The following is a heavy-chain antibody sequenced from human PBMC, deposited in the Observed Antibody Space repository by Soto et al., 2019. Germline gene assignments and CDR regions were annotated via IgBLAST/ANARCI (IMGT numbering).Heavy chain of an antibody. Sequence: SETLSLTCTVSGGSISSGGYYWSWIRQHPGKGLEWIGYIYYSGSTYYNPSLKSRVTISVDTSKNQFSLKLSSVTAADTAVYYCARDPGADYYFWGGYYNPTYYHGRDVWGKGTPVTV. V-gene: IGHV4-31*03. CDR2: IYYSGST. D-gene: IGHD3-3*01. CDR3: ARDPGADYYFWGGYYNPTYYHGRDV. CDR1: GGSISSGGYY. J-gene: IGHJ6*04.